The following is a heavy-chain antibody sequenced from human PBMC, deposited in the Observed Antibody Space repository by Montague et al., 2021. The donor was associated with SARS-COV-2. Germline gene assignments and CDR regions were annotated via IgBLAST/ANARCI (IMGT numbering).Heavy chain of an antibody. D-gene: IGHD6-6*01. J-gene: IGHJ6*02. Sequence: SETLSLTCTVSGGSISSYYWSWIRQPPGKGLEWIGHIYYGGSTNYNPSLKSRVTISVDTSKNQFSLKLSSVTAADTAVYYCARVPYSSSGFFYYYYGIDVWGQGTTVTVSS. CDR3: ARVPYSSSGFFYYYYGIDV. V-gene: IGHV4-59*13. CDR2: IYYGGST. CDR1: GGSISSYY.